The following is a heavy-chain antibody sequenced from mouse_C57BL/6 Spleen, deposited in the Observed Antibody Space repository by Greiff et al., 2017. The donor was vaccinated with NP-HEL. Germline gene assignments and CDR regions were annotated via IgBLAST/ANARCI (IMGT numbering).Heavy chain of an antibody. Sequence: DVHLVESGGGLVKPGGSLKLSCAASGFTFSSYAMSWVRQTPEKRLEWVATISDGGSYTYYPDNVKGRFTISRDNAKNNLYLQMSHLKSEDTAMYYCARRGVTYFDYWGQGTTLTVSS. CDR2: ISDGGSYT. CDR3: ARRGVTYFDY. J-gene: IGHJ2*01. CDR1: GFTFSSYA. V-gene: IGHV5-4*03. D-gene: IGHD2-2*01.